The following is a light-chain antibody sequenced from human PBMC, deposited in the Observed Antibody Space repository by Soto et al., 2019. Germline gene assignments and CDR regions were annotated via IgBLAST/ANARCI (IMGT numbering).Light chain of an antibody. CDR3: QQRSYWPIT. CDR1: QSVTSN. CDR2: DAS. Sequence: EIVLTQSPDTLSLSPGDRATLSCRASQSVTSNSLAWYQQKPGQGPRLLIYDASKRATGLPARFSGSGSGTDFTLTISSLEPEDFAVYYCQQRSYWPITFGQGTRLEIK. V-gene: IGKV3-11*01. J-gene: IGKJ5*01.